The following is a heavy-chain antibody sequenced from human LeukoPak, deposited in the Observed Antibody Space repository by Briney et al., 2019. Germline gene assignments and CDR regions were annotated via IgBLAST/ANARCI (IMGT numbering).Heavy chain of an antibody. D-gene: IGHD3-10*01. CDR2: ISSSNSYI. CDR1: GFTFSSYS. J-gene: IGHJ6*02. CDR3: ARVSLGFGDV. Sequence: GGSLRLSCAASGFTFSSYSMNWVRQAPGKGLEWASSISSSNSYIYYADSVKGRFTISRDNAKNSLYLQMNSLRAEDTAVYYCARVSLGFGDVWGQGTTVTVSS. V-gene: IGHV3-21*01.